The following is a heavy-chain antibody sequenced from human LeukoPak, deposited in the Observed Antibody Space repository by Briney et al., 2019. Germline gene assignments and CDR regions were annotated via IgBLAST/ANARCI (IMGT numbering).Heavy chain of an antibody. J-gene: IGHJ3*02. D-gene: IGHD4-11*01. CDR2: IYYSGST. V-gene: IGHV4-39*01. CDR3: ATPLDYSDYPPGAFDI. Sequence: SETLSLTCTVSGGSISSSSYYWGWIRQPPGKGLEWIGSIYYSGSTYYNPSLKSRVTISVDTSKNQFSLKLSSVTAADTAVYYCATPLDYSDYPPGAFDIWGQGTMVTVSS. CDR1: GGSISSSSYY.